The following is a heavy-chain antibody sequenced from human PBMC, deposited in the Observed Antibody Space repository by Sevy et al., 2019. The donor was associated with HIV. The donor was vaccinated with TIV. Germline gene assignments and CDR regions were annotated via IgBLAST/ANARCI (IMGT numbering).Heavy chain of an antibody. V-gene: IGHV1-2*02. CDR1: GYTFTGYY. Sequence: ASMKFSCKASGYTFTGYYIHWVRQAPGQGLEWMGYINPNSGGTNYAQKFQGRVTLTSDTSINTVYMELNRLTSDDTAVYYCARGVAIFGVRIPSGWLDPWGQGTLVTVSS. D-gene: IGHD3-3*01. CDR2: INPNSGGT. J-gene: IGHJ5*02. CDR3: ARGVAIFGVRIPSGWLDP.